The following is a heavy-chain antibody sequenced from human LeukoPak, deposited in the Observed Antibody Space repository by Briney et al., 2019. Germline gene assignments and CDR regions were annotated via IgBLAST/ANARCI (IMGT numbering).Heavy chain of an antibody. CDR3: ARVPYDSSGYSLLFDY. CDR1: GGSISNYY. V-gene: IGHV4-59*01. D-gene: IGHD3-22*01. J-gene: IGHJ4*02. Sequence: KPSETLSLTCTVSGGSISNYYWSWIRQPPGKGLEWIGYIYYSGSTNYNPSLKSRVTISVDTSRNQFSLKLSSVTAADTAVYYCARVPYDSSGYSLLFDYWGQGTLVTVSS. CDR2: IYYSGST.